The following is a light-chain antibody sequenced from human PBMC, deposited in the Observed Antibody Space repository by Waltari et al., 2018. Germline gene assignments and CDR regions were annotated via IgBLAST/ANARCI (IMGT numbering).Light chain of an antibody. CDR2: AAS. CDR1: QGISNY. Sequence: DIQLTQSPSFVSASVGDRVTITCRASQGISNYLAWYQQTSNKPPKLLIYAASTVQSGVPARFSGSGSGTEFTPTISSLQPEDFATYYCQQPYIYPPTFGQGTRVDI. J-gene: IGKJ1*01. V-gene: IGKV1-9*01. CDR3: QQPYIYPPT.